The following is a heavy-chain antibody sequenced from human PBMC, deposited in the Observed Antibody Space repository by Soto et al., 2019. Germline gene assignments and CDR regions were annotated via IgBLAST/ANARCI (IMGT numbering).Heavy chain of an antibody. CDR2: ISGSGGST. D-gene: IGHD5-12*01. CDR1: GFTFSSYA. V-gene: IGHV3-23*01. Sequence: TGGSLRLSCAASGFTFSSYAMSWVRQAPGKGLEWVSAISGSGGSTYYADSVKGRFTISRDNSKNTLYLQMNSLRAEDTAVYYCAKDCEMATISSGPGYWGQGTLVTVSS. CDR3: AKDCEMATISSGPGY. J-gene: IGHJ4*02.